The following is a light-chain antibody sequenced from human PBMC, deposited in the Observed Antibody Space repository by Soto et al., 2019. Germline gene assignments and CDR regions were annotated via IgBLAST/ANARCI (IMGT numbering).Light chain of an antibody. CDR3: MQALQIHSGIT. Sequence: IVMTQSPLSLPVTPGEPASISCRSNQSLLHSNGYNYLDWYLQKPGQSPQLLIYLGSSRSSGVPDRFSGSGSGTDFTLKISRVEAEDVGVYYCMQALQIHSGITFGQGTRLEIK. J-gene: IGKJ5*01. V-gene: IGKV2-28*01. CDR2: LGS. CDR1: QSLLHSNGYNY.